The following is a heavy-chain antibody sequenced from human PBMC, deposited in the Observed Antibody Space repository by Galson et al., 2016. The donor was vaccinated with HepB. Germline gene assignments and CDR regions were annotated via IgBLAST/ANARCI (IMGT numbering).Heavy chain of an antibody. D-gene: IGHD3-9*01. V-gene: IGHV3-21*01. J-gene: IGHJ4*02. CDR2: IGSDTRYT. CDR3: ASSGLTAEFDY. Sequence: SLRLSCAASGFKFISHALNWVRKAPGRGLEWISSIGSDTRYTYYADSVKGRFTVSRDNAKNSLYLLLNSLRADDTAVYYCASSGLTAEFDYWGQGTLVAVSS. CDR1: GFKFISHA.